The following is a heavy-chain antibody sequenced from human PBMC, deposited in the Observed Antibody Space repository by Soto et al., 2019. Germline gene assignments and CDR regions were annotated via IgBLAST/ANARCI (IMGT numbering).Heavy chain of an antibody. Sequence: PGGSLRLSCAASGFTFSSYWMHWVRQAPGKGLVWVSRINSDGSSTSYADSVKGRFTISRDNAKNTLYLQMNSLRAEDTAVYYCARAPTYYYDSSGYPFDYWGQGTLVTVSS. CDR2: INSDGSST. CDR1: GFTFSSYW. J-gene: IGHJ4*02. D-gene: IGHD3-22*01. V-gene: IGHV3-74*01. CDR3: ARAPTYYYDSSGYPFDY.